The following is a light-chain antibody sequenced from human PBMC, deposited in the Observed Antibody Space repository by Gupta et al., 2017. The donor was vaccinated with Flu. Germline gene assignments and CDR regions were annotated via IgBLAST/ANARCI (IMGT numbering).Light chain of an antibody. J-gene: IGLJ3*02. CDR3: AAWDDSRSGV. CDR1: SSNIGSNY. Sequence: QSVLTQPPSASGTPGQRVTISCSGSSSNIGSNYVYWYQQHPGTAPKLLMYRNNQRPSGVPDRFSGSKSGTSASLAISGLRSEDEADYYCAAWDDSRSGVFGGGTKLTVL. V-gene: IGLV1-47*01. CDR2: RNN.